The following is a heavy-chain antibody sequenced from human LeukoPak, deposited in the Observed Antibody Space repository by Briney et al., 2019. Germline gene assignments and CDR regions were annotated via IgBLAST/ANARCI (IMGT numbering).Heavy chain of an antibody. D-gene: IGHD4-11*01. CDR2: INHSGST. CDR3: AIMTKWVLDY. CDR1: GGSFSGYY. V-gene: IGHV4-34*01. Sequence: SETLSLTCAVYGGSFSGYYWSWIRQPPRKGLEWIGEINHSGSTNYNPSLKSRVTISVDTSKNQFSLKLSSVTAADTAVYYCAIMTKWVLDYWGQGTLVTVSS. J-gene: IGHJ4*02.